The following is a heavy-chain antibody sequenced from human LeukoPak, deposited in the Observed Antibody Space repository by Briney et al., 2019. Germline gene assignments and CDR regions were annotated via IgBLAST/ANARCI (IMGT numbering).Heavy chain of an antibody. J-gene: IGHJ6*02. CDR3: ARVWAPPKRSYYYYGMDV. CDR1: GYTFTSYD. D-gene: IGHD1-14*01. V-gene: IGHV1-8*01. Sequence: GASVKVSCKASGYTFTSYDINWVRQATGQGLEWMGWMNPNSGNTGYAQKFQGRVTMTRNTSISTAYMELSSLRSEDTAVYYCARVWAPPKRSYYYYGMDVWGQGTTVTVSS. CDR2: MNPNSGNT.